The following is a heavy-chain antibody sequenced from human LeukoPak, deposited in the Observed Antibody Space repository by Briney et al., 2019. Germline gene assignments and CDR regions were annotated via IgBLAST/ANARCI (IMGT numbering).Heavy chain of an antibody. V-gene: IGHV4-34*01. CDR3: ARHGFYGDSARRKFDP. CDR2: ISHSGYT. Sequence: PSETLSLTCTVYNGSFSGYYWSWIRQPPGTGLEWTGEISHSGYTNLNPSLKSRLTISLDTSKNHFSLRLTSLTAADTAVYYCARHGFYGDSARRKFDPWGQGTLVTVSS. D-gene: IGHD4-17*01. J-gene: IGHJ5*02. CDR1: NGSFSGYY.